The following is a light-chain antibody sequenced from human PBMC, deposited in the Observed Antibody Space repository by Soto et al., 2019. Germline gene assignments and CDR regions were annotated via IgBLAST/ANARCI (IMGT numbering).Light chain of an antibody. CDR2: RAS. V-gene: IGKV1-5*03. Sequence: DIQMTQSPSTLSASVGDRVTITCRASQSIDRWLAWYQQKPGEAPKLLIFRASTLKGGVPSRFSGSGSGTEFTLPISSLQPDDFATYYCQKYGGNSRTFGKGTKVEIK. J-gene: IGKJ1*01. CDR1: QSIDRW. CDR3: QKYGGNSRT.